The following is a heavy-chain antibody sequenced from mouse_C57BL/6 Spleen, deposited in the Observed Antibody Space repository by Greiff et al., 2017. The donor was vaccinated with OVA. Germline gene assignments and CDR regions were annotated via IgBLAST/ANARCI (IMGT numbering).Heavy chain of an antibody. J-gene: IGHJ4*01. CDR3: ARERLDGYYKDYAMDY. V-gene: IGHV1-31*01. CDR2: IYPYNGVS. Sequence: EVKLMESGPELVKPGASVKISCKASGYSFTGYYMHWVKQSHGNILDWIGYIYPYNGVSSYNQKFKGKATLTVDKSSSTAYMELRSLTSEDSAVYYCARERLDGYYKDYAMDYWGQGTSVTVSS. D-gene: IGHD2-3*01. CDR1: GYSFTGYY.